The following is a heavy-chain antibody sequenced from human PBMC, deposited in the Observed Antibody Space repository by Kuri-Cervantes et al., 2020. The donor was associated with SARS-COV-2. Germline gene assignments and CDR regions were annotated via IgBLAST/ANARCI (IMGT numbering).Heavy chain of an antibody. CDR2: ISSSSSYI. D-gene: IGHD7-27*01. CDR3: ARDLRLGKSLDY. CDR1: GFTFSSYA. J-gene: IGHJ4*02. V-gene: IGHV3-21*01. Sequence: GGSLRLSCAASGFTFSSYAMSWVRQAPGKGLEWVSSISSSSSYIYYADSVKGRSTISRDNAKNSLYLQMNSLRAEDTAVYYCARDLRLGKSLDYWGQGTLVTVSS.